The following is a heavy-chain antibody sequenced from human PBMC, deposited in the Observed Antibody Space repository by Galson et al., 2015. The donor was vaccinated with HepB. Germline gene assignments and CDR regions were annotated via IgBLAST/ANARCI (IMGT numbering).Heavy chain of an antibody. CDR2: ISFDGTTT. CDR1: GFTFTSSA. CDR3: AKEWGGDYVDSRYVELDYFYGMGD. D-gene: IGHD3-10*02. V-gene: IGHV3-30*04. Sequence: SLRLSCAASGFTFTSSALHWVRQTPGKGLEWVAVISFDGTTTYYADSVKGRFTISRDTSDNTLYLQMNSLRVEDTAVYYCAKEWGGDYVDSRYVELDYFYGMGDWGQGTTVIVSS. J-gene: IGHJ6*02.